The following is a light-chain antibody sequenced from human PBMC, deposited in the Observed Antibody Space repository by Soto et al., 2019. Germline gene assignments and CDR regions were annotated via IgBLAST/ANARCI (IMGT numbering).Light chain of an antibody. Sequence: EIVLTQSPVTLSLSPGETATLSCRASQSVSSSFLAWYQQKVGQAPRLLIYGASSRATGIPDRFSGSGSGTDFTLTISRLEPEDFAVYYCQQYGSSLFTFGPGTKVDIK. V-gene: IGKV3-20*01. J-gene: IGKJ3*01. CDR1: QSVSSSF. CDR3: QQYGSSLFT. CDR2: GAS.